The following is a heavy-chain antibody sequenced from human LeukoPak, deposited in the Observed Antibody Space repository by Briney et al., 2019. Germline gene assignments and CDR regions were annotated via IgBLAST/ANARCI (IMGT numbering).Heavy chain of an antibody. J-gene: IGHJ4*02. D-gene: IGHD5-18*01. Sequence: MSWVRQXXGKGLEWXSAISGSGGSTYYADSVKGRFTISRDNSKNTLYLQMNSLRAEDTAVYYCAKDLGGYSYGYLGYWGQGTLVTVSS. CDR2: ISGSGGST. V-gene: IGHV3-23*01. CDR3: AKDLGGYSYGYLGY.